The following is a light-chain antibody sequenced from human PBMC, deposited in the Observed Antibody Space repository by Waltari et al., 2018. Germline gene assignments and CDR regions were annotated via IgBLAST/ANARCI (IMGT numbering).Light chain of an antibody. Sequence: EIVFTQSPGTLSLSPGERATLSCRASQSVSRTLAWYQQKPGQAPRRLIYGASTRATGIPERFSGGGSGTDFSLTISRLEPEDFAVYYCQHYVSLPATFGQGTKVEVK. CDR1: QSVSRT. J-gene: IGKJ1*01. CDR2: GAS. V-gene: IGKV3-20*01. CDR3: QHYVSLPAT.